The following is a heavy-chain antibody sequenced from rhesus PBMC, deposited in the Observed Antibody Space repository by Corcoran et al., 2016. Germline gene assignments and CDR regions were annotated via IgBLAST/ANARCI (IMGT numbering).Heavy chain of an antibody. CDR1: GYSISSNY. V-gene: IGHV4-147*01. CDR2: IYGSIGST. D-gene: IGHD2-21*01. Sequence: QVQLQESGPGLVKPSETLSLTCAVSGYSISSNYWSWIRQPPGKGLEVIGYIYGSIGSTYYNPSLKFRVTIATDTPKTQFSLKRSSVTAADTAVYYCARDCTGSGCYGAFDFWGQGLRVTVSS. J-gene: IGHJ3*01. CDR3: ARDCTGSGCYGAFDF.